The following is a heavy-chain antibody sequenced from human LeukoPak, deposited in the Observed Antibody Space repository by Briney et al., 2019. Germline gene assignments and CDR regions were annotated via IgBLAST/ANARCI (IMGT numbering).Heavy chain of an antibody. CDR1: GITFSNYA. CDR2: INSSGVNT. J-gene: IGHJ3*02. V-gene: IGHV3-23*01. D-gene: IGHD3-3*01. Sequence: AGSLTLSCTVSGITFSNYAMSWVRQAPGKGLEWVAAINSSGVNTYYADTVKGRFTISRDNSKNTLYLQMSSLRAEDAAVYYCAKDQKASWIGPISTDAFDIWGQGTMVTVSS. CDR3: AKDQKASWIGPISTDAFDI.